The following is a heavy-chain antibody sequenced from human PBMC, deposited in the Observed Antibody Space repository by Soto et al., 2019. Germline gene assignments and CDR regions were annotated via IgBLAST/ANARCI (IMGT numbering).Heavy chain of an antibody. D-gene: IGHD3-9*01. CDR1: GFSLNLSGVG. V-gene: IGHV2-5*02. CDR3: GHRRTRLAAFGY. CDR2: IYWDDEK. Sequence: QITLKESGPTLVKPTQTLTLTCTFSGFSLNLSGVGVGWIRQPPGKALEWLALIYWDDEKHYSPSLKNRLTITKNTSKNQVVLTMTIMAPVDTATYCCGHRRTRLAAFGYWGHGTLVTVSS. J-gene: IGHJ4*01.